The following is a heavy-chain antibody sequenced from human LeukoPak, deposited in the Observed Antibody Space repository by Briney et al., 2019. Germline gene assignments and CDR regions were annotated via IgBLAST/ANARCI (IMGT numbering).Heavy chain of an antibody. CDR2: IRYDGSTK. CDR1: GFTFSSYG. J-gene: IGHJ4*02. Sequence: GGSLRLSCAASGFTFSSYGMHWVRQAPGKGLEWVAFIRYDGSTKYYADSVKGRFTISRDNSKNTLYLQMNSLRAEDTAVYYCAKEASRHSGNYHIDYWGQGTLVTVSS. CDR3: AKEASRHSGNYHIDY. D-gene: IGHD1-26*01. V-gene: IGHV3-30*02.